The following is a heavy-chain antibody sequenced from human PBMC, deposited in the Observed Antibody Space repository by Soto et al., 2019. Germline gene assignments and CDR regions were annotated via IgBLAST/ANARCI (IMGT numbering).Heavy chain of an antibody. CDR2: INPDSGAT. V-gene: IGHV1-2*02. CDR3: ARGDYGTGGYPFPYFDY. Sequence: HEHLVQSGAEVKRPGASLKVSCKASGYSFTGYYIHWVRQAPGQGLEWMGWINPDSGATNYAQNFHGRVTLTSATSIRTASMDPTSLTSDDTAVYYCARGDYGTGGYPFPYFDYWGQGTLVIVSS. CDR1: GYSFTGYY. D-gene: IGHD2-8*02. J-gene: IGHJ4*02.